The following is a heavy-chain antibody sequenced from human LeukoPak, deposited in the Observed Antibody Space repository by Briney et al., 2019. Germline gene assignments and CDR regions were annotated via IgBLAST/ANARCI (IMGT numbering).Heavy chain of an antibody. D-gene: IGHD3-22*01. V-gene: IGHV3-23*01. CDR3: AKDGHYDSSGFTLQY. CDR1: GFTFSNYA. CDR2: ISSSGANT. J-gene: IGHJ1*01. Sequence: PGGSLRLSCAASGFTFSNYAITWVRQAPGKGLEWVSTISSSGANTYYADSVRGRFTISSDNSKNTLYLQMNSLRAEDTAVYYCAKDGHYDSSGFTLQYWGQGTLVTVSS.